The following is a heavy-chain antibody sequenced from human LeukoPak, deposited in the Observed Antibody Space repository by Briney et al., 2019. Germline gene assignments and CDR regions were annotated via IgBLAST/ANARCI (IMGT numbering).Heavy chain of an antibody. Sequence: GGSLRLSCAASGFTVSSNYMSWVRQAPGKGLEWVSIIYSGGSTNYADSVKGRFTISRDNAKNSLYLQMNSLRAEDTAVYYCARDRYSRWELLNDAFDIWGQGTMVTVSS. J-gene: IGHJ3*02. CDR1: GFTVSSNY. V-gene: IGHV3-53*01. CDR3: ARDRYSRWELLNDAFDI. D-gene: IGHD1-26*01. CDR2: IYSGGST.